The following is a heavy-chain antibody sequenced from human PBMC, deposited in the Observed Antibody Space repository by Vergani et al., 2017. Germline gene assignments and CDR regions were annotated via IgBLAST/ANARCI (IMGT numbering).Heavy chain of an antibody. Sequence: EVQLVQSGAEVKKPGESLTISCKGSGFSFTTYWIGWVRQMPGKGLEWMGIIYPDDSDTRYSPSFQGQVTISADKSISTAYLQWSSLKASDTAMYYCAGGPWYYDSSGYYHPFDYWGQGTLVTVSS. J-gene: IGHJ4*02. CDR3: AGGPWYYDSSGYYHPFDY. V-gene: IGHV5-51*01. CDR2: IYPDDSDT. CDR1: GFSFTTYW. D-gene: IGHD3-22*01.